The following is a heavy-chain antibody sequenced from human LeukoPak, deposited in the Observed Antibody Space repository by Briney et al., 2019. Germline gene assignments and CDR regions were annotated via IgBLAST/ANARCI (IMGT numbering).Heavy chain of an antibody. V-gene: IGHV3-7*04. D-gene: IGHD3-10*01. CDR2: INHDATEK. CDR1: GFTFSRYG. CDR3: ARGGKIPLVGTRSSQYFQH. Sequence: GGSLRLSCAASGFTFSRYGMTWVRQAPGRGLEWVANINHDATEKYYVDSVKGRFTISRDNAKNSLYLQMNSLRPEDTAVYYCARGGKIPLVGTRSSQYFQHWGQGTLVTVSS. J-gene: IGHJ1*01.